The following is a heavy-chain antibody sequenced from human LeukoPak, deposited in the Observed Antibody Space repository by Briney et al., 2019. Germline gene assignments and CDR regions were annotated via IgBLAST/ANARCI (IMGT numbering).Heavy chain of an antibody. Sequence: GGTLRLSCAASGFTFSSYGVSWVRQAPGKGLEWVSAISGSGGSTYYADSVKGRFTISRDNSKNTLYLQMNSLRAEDTAVYYCAELGITMIGGVWGKGTTVTISS. V-gene: IGHV3-23*01. CDR3: AELGITMIGGV. D-gene: IGHD3-10*02. CDR2: ISGSGGST. J-gene: IGHJ6*04. CDR1: GFTFSSYG.